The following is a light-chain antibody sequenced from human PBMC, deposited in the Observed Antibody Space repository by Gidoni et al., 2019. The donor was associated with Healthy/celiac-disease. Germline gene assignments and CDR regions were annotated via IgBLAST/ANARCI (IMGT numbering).Light chain of an antibody. Sequence: DIQMTQSPSTLSASVGDRVTITCRASQSISSWLAWYQQKPGKAPKLLIYKASSLESGVPSRFSGSGSGTEFTLTISSLQPDDFATYYCQQSKTPYTFGQGTKLEIK. J-gene: IGKJ2*01. CDR3: QQSKTPYT. CDR2: KAS. V-gene: IGKV1-5*03. CDR1: QSISSW.